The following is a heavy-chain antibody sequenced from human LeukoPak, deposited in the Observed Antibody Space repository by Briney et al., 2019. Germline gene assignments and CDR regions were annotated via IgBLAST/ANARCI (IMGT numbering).Heavy chain of an antibody. J-gene: IGHJ4*02. CDR1: GYTFTGYY. CDR2: INPNSGGT. Sequence: ASVKVSCKASGYTFTGYYMHWVRQAPGQGLEWMGWINPNSGGTNYAQKFQGRVTMTRNTSISTAYMELSSLRSENTAVYYCARNGAGSDYWGQGTLVTVSS. D-gene: IGHD1-26*01. CDR3: ARNGAGSDY. V-gene: IGHV1-2*02.